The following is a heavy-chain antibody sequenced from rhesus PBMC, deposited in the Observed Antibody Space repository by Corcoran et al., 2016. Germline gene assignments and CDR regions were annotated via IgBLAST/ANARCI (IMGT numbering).Heavy chain of an antibody. V-gene: IGHV4-122*02. CDR1: GGSISSGYYY. CDR3: ATHYDRGYVDY. D-gene: IGHD3-28*01. J-gene: IGHJ4*01. Sequence: QVQLQESGPGLVTPSATLSLTCAVSGGSISSGYYYWSWIRPPPGKGLELIGYSTYSGSTSYKPSLKSRVTISRDTSKNQFSLKLSSVTAADTAVYDCATHYDRGYVDYWGQGVRVTVSS. CDR2: STYSGST.